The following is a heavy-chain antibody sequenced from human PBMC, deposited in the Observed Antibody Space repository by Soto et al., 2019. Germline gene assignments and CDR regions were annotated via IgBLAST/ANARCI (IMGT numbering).Heavy chain of an antibody. J-gene: IGHJ4*02. CDR3: TRGMR. CDR1: GFTFSNAW. Sequence: EVPLVESGGGWVKPGGSLRLSCAVSGFTFSNAWMSWVRQAPGKGLEWVGRIKSKTDGGTIDYAAPVKGRFTISRDDSKNTLYLQMNGLKPEDTALYYCTRGMRWGQGTLVTVSS. V-gene: IGHV3-15*01. CDR2: IKSKTDGGTI.